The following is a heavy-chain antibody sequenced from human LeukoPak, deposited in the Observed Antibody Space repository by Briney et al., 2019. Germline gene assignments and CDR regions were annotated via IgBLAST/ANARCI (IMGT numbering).Heavy chain of an antibody. Sequence: GASVKVSCKASGYTFSSYSISWARQAPGQGLEYMGWITAYHGNTNYVKKLQGRVTMTTHTSTSKAYMELRSLRTDDTAVYYCARQYYYGSGSYHGDDAFYVWGQGTMVIAAS. CDR2: ITAYHGNT. CDR3: ARQYYYGSGSYHGDDAFYV. V-gene: IGHV1-18*01. J-gene: IGHJ3*01. CDR1: GYTFSSYS. D-gene: IGHD3-10*01.